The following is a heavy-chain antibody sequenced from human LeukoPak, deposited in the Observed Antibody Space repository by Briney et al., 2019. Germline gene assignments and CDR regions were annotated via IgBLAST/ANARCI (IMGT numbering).Heavy chain of an antibody. D-gene: IGHD2-15*01. J-gene: IGHJ4*02. CDR1: GGSISSATYY. CDR2: IYTSGST. Sequence: SQTLSLTCTVSGGSISSATYYWSWIRQPAGKGLEWIGRIYTSGSTNYNPSLKSRVTISVDTSKNQFSLKLSSVTAADTAVYYCARNSCPSGSCYENRGYFDYRGQGTLVTVSS. V-gene: IGHV4-61*02. CDR3: ARNSCPSGSCYENRGYFDY.